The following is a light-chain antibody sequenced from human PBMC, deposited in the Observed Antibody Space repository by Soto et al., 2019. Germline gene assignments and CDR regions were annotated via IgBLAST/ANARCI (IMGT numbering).Light chain of an antibody. Sequence: DSPMTQSPSSLSASVGDRVTITCRASQSISSYLNWYQQKPGKAPKLLIYAASSLQSGVPSRFSGSGSGTDFTLTISSLQPEDFATYYCQQRYSTPFTFGPGTNVDI. CDR3: QQRYSTPFT. CDR1: QSISSY. V-gene: IGKV1-39*01. J-gene: IGKJ3*01. CDR2: AAS.